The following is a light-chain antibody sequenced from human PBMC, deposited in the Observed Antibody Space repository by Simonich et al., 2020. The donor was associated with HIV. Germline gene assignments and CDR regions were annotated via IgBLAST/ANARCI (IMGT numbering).Light chain of an antibody. CDR2: DAS. CDR1: QSVNSH. V-gene: IGKV3-15*01. Sequence: IVMTQSSATLSVSPGESATLPCRASQSVNSHLVWYQQKPGQSPRLLIYDASNRAAGIPARFSGSGSGTEFTLTISSMQSEDFVVYYCQQYNNWPYTFGQGTKLEIK. J-gene: IGKJ2*01. CDR3: QQYNNWPYT.